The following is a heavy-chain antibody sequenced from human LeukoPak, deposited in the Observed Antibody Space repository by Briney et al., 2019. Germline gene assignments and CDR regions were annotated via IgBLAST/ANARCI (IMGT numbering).Heavy chain of an antibody. CDR1: GFTFSSLG. CDR3: ASRDVCSGGTCYGIAY. J-gene: IGHJ4*02. D-gene: IGHD2-15*01. Sequence: GGSLRLSCAASGFTFSSLGMQWVRQAPGKGLEWVSHITGGGGSTDYADSVKGLFTISRDNSKNTLYLQMNILRAEDTAVYYCASRDVCSGGTCYGIAYWGQGTLVTVSS. CDR2: ITGGGGST. V-gene: IGHV3-23*01.